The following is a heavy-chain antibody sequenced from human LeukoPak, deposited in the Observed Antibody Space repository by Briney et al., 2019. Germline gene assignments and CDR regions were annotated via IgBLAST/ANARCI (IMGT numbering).Heavy chain of an antibody. CDR2: ISSSSSTI. J-gene: IGHJ3*02. V-gene: IGHV3-48*01. CDR3: ARDRGSYIPDAFDI. Sequence: GGSLRLSCAASGFTFSSYSMNWVRQAPGKGLDWVSYISSSSSTIYYADSVKGRFTISRDNAKNSLYLQMNSLRAEDTAVYYCARDRGSYIPDAFDIWGQGTMVTVSS. D-gene: IGHD1-26*01. CDR1: GFTFSSYS.